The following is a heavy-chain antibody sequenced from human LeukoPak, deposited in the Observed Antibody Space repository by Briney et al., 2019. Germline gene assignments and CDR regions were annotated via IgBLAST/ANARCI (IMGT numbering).Heavy chain of an antibody. CDR1: GFTFSSYS. CDR3: ARVIGSYGDSAY. Sequence: PGGSLRLSCAASGFTFSSYSMHWVRQAPGKGLEWLSYISSTSSAIYDADSLKGRFTISKDNAKNSLYLQMGSLRAEDTAVYYCARVIGSYGDSAYWGQGTLVTVSS. J-gene: IGHJ4*02. CDR2: ISSTSSAI. D-gene: IGHD3-16*01. V-gene: IGHV3-48*04.